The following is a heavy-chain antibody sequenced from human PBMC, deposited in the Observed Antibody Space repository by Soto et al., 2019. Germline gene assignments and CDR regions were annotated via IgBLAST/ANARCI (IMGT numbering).Heavy chain of an antibody. CDR2: INHSGST. CDR3: ARGKLSDYVWGSYRYHFDY. D-gene: IGHD3-16*02. Sequence: KSSETLSLTCAVYGGSFSGYYWSWIRQPPGKXLEWIGEINHSGSTNYNPSLKSRVTISVDTSKNQFSLKLSSVTAADTAVYYCARGKLSDYVWGSYRYHFDYWGQGTVVTVSS. CDR1: GGSFSGYY. V-gene: IGHV4-34*01. J-gene: IGHJ4*02.